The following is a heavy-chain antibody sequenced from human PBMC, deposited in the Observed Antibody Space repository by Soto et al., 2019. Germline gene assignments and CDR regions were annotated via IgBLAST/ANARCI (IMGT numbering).Heavy chain of an antibody. Sequence: PSVPLSLTCTVAGGCISSYYWSWIRQPPGKGLEWIGYIHYSGSTDYNPSLKSRVTISVDTSKNQFSLKLSSVTAADTAVYYCARAGDSSGPVALGYWGQGTLVTLS. V-gene: IGHV4-59*12. CDR1: GGCISSYY. CDR3: ARAGDSSGPVALGY. CDR2: IHYSGST. J-gene: IGHJ4*02. D-gene: IGHD6-19*01.